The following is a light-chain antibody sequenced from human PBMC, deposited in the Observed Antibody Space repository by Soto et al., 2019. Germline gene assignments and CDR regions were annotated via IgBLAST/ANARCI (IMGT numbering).Light chain of an antibody. CDR2: PAS. CDR1: QGISNF. Sequence: DIQLTQSPSFLSASVGDRVTITCRARQGISNFLAWYQQKPGKAPKLLIYPASTLQSGVPSRFSGSGSGTEFTLTISSLQPEDFATYYCQQLNSYLFTFGPGTKVDIK. J-gene: IGKJ3*01. V-gene: IGKV1-9*01. CDR3: QQLNSYLFT.